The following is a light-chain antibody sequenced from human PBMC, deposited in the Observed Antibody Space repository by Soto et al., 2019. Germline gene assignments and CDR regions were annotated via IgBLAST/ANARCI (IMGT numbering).Light chain of an antibody. CDR3: SSYTTNITPVV. CDR1: SSDVGAYNY. V-gene: IGLV2-14*01. CDR2: EVT. Sequence: QSALTQPPSASGSLGQSVTISCTGTSSDVGAYNYVSWYQQHPGKAPKLMIYEVTNRPSGVSNRFSGSKSGNTASLTISGLQAEDEADYYCSSYTTNITPVVFGGGTKLTVL. J-gene: IGLJ2*01.